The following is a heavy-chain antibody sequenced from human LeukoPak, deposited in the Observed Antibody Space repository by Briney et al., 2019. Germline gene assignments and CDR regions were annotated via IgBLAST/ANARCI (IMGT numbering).Heavy chain of an antibody. V-gene: IGHV4-30-2*01. D-gene: IGHD3-22*01. J-gene: IGHJ5*02. CDR2: IYHSGST. Sequence: SQTLSLTCAVSGGSISSGGYSWSWIRQPPGKGLEWIGYIYHSGSTYYNPSLKSRVTISVDTSKNQFSLKLSSVTAADTAVYYCARLRYYYDSSGLNWFDPWGQGTLVTVSS. CDR1: GGSISSGGYS. CDR3: ARLRYYYDSSGLNWFDP.